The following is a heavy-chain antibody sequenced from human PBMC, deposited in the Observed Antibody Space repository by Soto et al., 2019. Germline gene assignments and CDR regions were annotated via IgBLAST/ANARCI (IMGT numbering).Heavy chain of an antibody. V-gene: IGHV4-39*01. CDR3: PRHAVHSSGFTAS. CDR2: IYYSGST. J-gene: IGHJ5*02. Sequence: QLQLQESGPGLVKPSETLSLTCTVSGGSISSSSYYWGWIRQPPGKGLEWIGSIYYSGSTYYNPPLKSRPTISVDTSKTRFSRQLSSVTAADTAVYYCPRHAVHSSGFTASWAQGTLVTVSS. D-gene: IGHD6-19*01. CDR1: GGSISSSSYY.